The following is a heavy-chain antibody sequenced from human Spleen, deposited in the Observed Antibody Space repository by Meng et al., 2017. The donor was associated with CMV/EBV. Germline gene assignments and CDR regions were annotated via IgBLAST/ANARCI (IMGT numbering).Heavy chain of an antibody. V-gene: IGHV3-49*04. CDR2: IRSKVYGETT. CDR3: TKDAVSGWYPNWFDS. Sequence: GESLKISCAASGFTFSSYWMSWVRQAPGKGLEWVAFIRSKVYGETTEYAASVKGRFTISRADSKNIAYLQMNGLKSEDTAVYYCTKDAVSGWYPNWFDSWGQGTLVTVSS. J-gene: IGHJ5*01. CDR1: GFTFSSYW. D-gene: IGHD6-19*01.